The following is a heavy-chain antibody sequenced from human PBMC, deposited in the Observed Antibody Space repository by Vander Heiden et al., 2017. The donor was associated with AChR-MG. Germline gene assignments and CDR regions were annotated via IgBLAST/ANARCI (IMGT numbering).Heavy chain of an antibody. D-gene: IGHD1-1*01. Sequence: EVQLVESGGGLVMPGGSLRLSCAASGFTFSKARISWVRPAPGKGLEWVGRMYSKTDGGTTDYGAPVKGRFTISRDDSKNTLYLEMNSLKTEDTAVYYCTTGARGGIQAGYWGQGTLVTVAS. CDR2: MYSKTDGGTT. J-gene: IGHJ4*02. V-gene: IGHV3-15*01. CDR1: GFTFSKAR. CDR3: TTGARGGIQAGY.